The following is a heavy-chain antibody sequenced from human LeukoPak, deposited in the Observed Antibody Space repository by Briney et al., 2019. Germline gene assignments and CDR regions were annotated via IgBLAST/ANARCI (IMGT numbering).Heavy chain of an antibody. Sequence: GESLKISCKGSGYSFTSYWIGWVRQMPGKGLEWMGIIYPGDSDTRYSPSFQGQVTISADKSISTAYLQWSSLKASATAIYYCARHDAYCSSTGCSRPFSSDGNYYYYYGMDVWGKGTTVTVSS. V-gene: IGHV5-51*01. CDR1: GYSFTSYW. D-gene: IGHD2-2*01. CDR3: ARHDAYCSSTGCSRPFSSDGNYYYYYGMDV. CDR2: IYPGDSDT. J-gene: IGHJ6*04.